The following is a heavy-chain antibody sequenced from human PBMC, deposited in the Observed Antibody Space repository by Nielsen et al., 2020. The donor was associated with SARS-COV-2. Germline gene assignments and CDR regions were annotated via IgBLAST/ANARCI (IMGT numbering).Heavy chain of an antibody. V-gene: IGHV3-33*01. CDR3: ARETAAGGDYYYYYMDV. Sequence: GGSLRLSCAASGFTFSSDGMHWVRQAPGKGLEWVAVIWYDGSNKYYADSVKGRFTISRDNSKNTLYLQMNSLRAEDTAVYYCARETAAGGDYYYYYMDVWGKGTTVTVSS. CDR2: IWYDGSNK. J-gene: IGHJ6*03. D-gene: IGHD6-13*01. CDR1: GFTFSSDG.